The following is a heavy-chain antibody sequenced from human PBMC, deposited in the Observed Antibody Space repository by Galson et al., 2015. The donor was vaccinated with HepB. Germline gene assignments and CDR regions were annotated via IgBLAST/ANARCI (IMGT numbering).Heavy chain of an antibody. J-gene: IGHJ4*02. CDR2: TYYRSKWYN. D-gene: IGHD3-22*01. CDR3: AREGSTYYYDSSGYYYEPFDY. Sequence: CAISGDSVSSNSAAWNWIRQSPSRGLEWLGRTYYRSKWYNDYAVSVKSRITINPDTSKNQFSLQLNSVTPEDTAVYYCAREGSTYYYDSSGYYYEPFDYWGQGTLVTVSS. CDR1: GDSVSSNSAA. V-gene: IGHV6-1*01.